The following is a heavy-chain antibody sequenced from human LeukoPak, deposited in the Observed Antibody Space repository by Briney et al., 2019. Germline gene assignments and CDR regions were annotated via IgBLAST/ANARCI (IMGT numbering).Heavy chain of an antibody. Sequence: GGSLRLSCAASGFTFSSYLVSWVRQAPGKGLEWVANIKQDGSEKYYVDSVKGRFTISRDNAKNSLYLQMNSLRAEDTAVYYCARAQEIPNDAFDIWGQGTMVTVSS. CDR1: GFTFSSYL. CDR3: ARAQEIPNDAFDI. D-gene: IGHD5-24*01. CDR2: IKQDGSEK. V-gene: IGHV3-7*01. J-gene: IGHJ3*02.